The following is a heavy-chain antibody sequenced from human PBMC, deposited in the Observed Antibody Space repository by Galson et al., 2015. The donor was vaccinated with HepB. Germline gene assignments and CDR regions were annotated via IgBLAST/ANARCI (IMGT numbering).Heavy chain of an antibody. Sequence: SLRLSCAASGFTFSSYWMTWVRQAPGKGLEWVANIKQDGSEKYYVDSVKGRFTISRDNANNSLYLHMNSLRAEDTAVYYCARDGEDSLGEYYYGMDVWGQGTTVTVSS. CDR1: GFTFSSYW. D-gene: IGHD7-27*01. CDR3: ARDGEDSLGEYYYGMDV. V-gene: IGHV3-7*01. CDR2: IKQDGSEK. J-gene: IGHJ6*02.